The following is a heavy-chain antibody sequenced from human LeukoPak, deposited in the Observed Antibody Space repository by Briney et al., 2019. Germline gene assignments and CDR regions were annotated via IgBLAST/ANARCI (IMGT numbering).Heavy chain of an antibody. D-gene: IGHD1-26*01. CDR3: ASLRVGATTSLWYFDL. Sequence: ASVKVSCKVSGYTLTELSMHWVRQAPGKGLEWMGGFDPEDGETIYAQKFQGRVTMTEDTSTDTAYMELSSLRSEDTAVYYCASLRVGATTSLWYFDLWGRGTLVTVSS. J-gene: IGHJ2*01. V-gene: IGHV1-24*01. CDR2: FDPEDGET. CDR1: GYTLTELS.